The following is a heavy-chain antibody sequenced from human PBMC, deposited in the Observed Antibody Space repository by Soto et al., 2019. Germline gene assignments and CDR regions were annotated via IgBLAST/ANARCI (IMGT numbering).Heavy chain of an antibody. V-gene: IGHV4-61*01. CDR3: ARDVTTSGRHPPENT. CDR2: IFYSGST. D-gene: IGHD6-19*01. J-gene: IGHJ5*02. CDR1: GGSVSSGNYY. Sequence: PSETLSLTCSVSGGSVSSGNYYWRWIRQSPVKGLDWIGYIFYSGSTNYNPSLKSRVTISVDTSKNQFSLTLRSVTAADTAVYYCARDVTTSGRHPPENTWGQGTLVTVSS.